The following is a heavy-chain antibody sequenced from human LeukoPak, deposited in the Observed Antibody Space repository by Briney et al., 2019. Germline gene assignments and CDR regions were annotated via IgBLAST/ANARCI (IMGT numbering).Heavy chain of an antibody. CDR2: ISGSGGST. D-gene: IGHD6-19*01. V-gene: IGHV3-23*01. CDR1: GFTFSRYA. Sequence: AGSLRLFCAASGFTFSRYAMSWVRQAPGEGLQGDSAISGSGGSTYYADSVKGRFTISRDNSKHTLYLQMNSPRAEDTAVYYCAKDRFQSSSGWGPTFDYWGQGTLVTVSS. CDR3: AKDRFQSSSGWGPTFDY. J-gene: IGHJ4*02.